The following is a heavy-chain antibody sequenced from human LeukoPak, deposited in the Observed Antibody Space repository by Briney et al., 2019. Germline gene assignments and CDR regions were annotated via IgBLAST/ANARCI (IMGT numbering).Heavy chain of an antibody. CDR1: GFTFSSYG. CDR3: AKDLPIWGYYDILTGYYPDV. J-gene: IGHJ6*02. V-gene: IGHV3-30*18. D-gene: IGHD3-9*01. CDR2: ISYDGSNK. Sequence: GGSLRLSCAASGFTFSSYGMHWVRQAPGKGLEWVAVISYDGSNKYYADSVKGRFTISRDNSKNTLYLQMNSLRAEDTAVYYCAKDLPIWGYYDILTGYYPDVWGQGTTVTVSS.